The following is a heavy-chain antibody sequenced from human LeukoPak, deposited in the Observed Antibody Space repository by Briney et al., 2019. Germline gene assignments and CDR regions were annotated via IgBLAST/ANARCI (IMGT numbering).Heavy chain of an antibody. Sequence: SGGSLRLSCAASGFTFSNYAMSWVRQAPGKGLEWVSAISGSGDNTYYADSVKGRFTVSRDNSKNTLYVQMNSLRAEDTAVYYCAKSTQDYYGSGSYYFADYWGQGTLVTVSS. J-gene: IGHJ4*02. V-gene: IGHV3-23*01. CDR1: GFTFSNYA. CDR2: ISGSGDNT. D-gene: IGHD3-10*01. CDR3: AKSTQDYYGSGSYYFADY.